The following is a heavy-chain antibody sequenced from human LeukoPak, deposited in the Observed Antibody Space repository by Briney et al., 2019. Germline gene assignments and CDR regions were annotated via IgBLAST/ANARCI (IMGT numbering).Heavy chain of an antibody. CDR3: AARIVGTTNYFDY. CDR1: GGSISGYY. D-gene: IGHD1-26*01. CDR2: IYYSGNT. Sequence: SETLSLTCTVSGGSISGYYWTWLRQPPGKGLEWIGHIYYSGNTNYNPSLKSRVTISVDLSKNQFSLKMNSVTAADTAVYYCAARIVGTTNYFDYWDQGNLVTVSS. J-gene: IGHJ4*02. V-gene: IGHV4-59*01.